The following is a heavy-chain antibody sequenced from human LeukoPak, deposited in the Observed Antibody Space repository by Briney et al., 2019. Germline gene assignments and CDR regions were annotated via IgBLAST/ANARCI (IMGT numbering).Heavy chain of an antibody. Sequence: PGGSLRLSCAASGFTSSSYWMHWVRQAPGKGLVWVSRINSDGSSTSYADSVKGRFTISRDNAKNTLYLQMNSLRAEDTAVYYCARGYGSGSYHDAFDIWGQGTMVTVSS. CDR1: GFTSSSYW. J-gene: IGHJ3*02. V-gene: IGHV3-74*01. CDR3: ARGYGSGSYHDAFDI. CDR2: INSDGSST. D-gene: IGHD3-10*01.